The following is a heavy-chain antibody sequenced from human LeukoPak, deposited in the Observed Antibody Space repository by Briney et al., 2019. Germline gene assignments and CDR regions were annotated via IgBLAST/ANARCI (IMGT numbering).Heavy chain of an antibody. D-gene: IGHD2-8*02. CDR3: ARDVTGSLDY. CDR2: IWFDGSKD. V-gene: IGHV3-33*01. CDR1: GFAFSTYV. Sequence: PGGSLRLSCAASGFAFSTYVMHWVRQAPCKGLEWVAIIWFDGSKDYHADSVKGRFTISRDNSRNTLFLQMDSLRVEDTALYYCARDVTGSLDYWGQGTLVTVSS. J-gene: IGHJ4*02.